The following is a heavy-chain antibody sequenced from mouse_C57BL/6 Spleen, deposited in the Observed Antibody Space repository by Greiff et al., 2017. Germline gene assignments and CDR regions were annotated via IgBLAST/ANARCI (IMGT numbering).Heavy chain of an antibody. D-gene: IGHD1-1*02. Sequence: EVQLVESGPGLVKPSQSLSLTCSVTGYSFTSGYYWNWLRQLPGNKLEWMGYISYDGSNNYNPSLKNRISITRDTSKNQFFLKLNAVTTGDTATYYCARGWGEDYWGQGTTLTVSS. J-gene: IGHJ2*01. CDR2: ISYDGSN. CDR1: GYSFTSGYY. CDR3: ARGWGEDY. V-gene: IGHV3-6*01.